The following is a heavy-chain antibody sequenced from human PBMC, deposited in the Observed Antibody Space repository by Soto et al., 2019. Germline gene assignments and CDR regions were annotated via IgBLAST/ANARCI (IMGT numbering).Heavy chain of an antibody. CDR3: AKEPHPIPYYGPGYFDY. V-gene: IGHV3-30*18. CDR2: ISYDGSNK. J-gene: IGHJ4*02. D-gene: IGHD3-10*01. Sequence: PGGSLRLSCAASGFTFSSYGMHWVRQAPGKGLEWVAVISYDGSNKYYADSVKGRFTISRDNSKNTLYLQMNSLRAEDTAVYYCAKEPHPIPYYGPGYFDYWGQGTLVTVSS. CDR1: GFTFSSYG.